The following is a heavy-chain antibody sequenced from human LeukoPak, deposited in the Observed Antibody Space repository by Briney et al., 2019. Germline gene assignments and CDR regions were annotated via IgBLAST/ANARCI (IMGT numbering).Heavy chain of an antibody. CDR2: ISSNGGST. V-gene: IGHV3-64*01. Sequence: PGGSLRLSCAASGFTFSSYAMHWVRQAPGKGLEYVSAISSNGGSTYYANSVKGRFTISRDNSKNTLYLQMGSLRADDMAEYYCARAPRGAVAGYYFDYWGQGTLVTVSS. D-gene: IGHD6-19*01. J-gene: IGHJ4*02. CDR3: ARAPRGAVAGYYFDY. CDR1: GFTFSSYA.